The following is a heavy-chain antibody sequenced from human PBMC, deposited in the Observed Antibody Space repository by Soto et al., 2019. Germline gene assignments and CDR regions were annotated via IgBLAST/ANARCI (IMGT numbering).Heavy chain of an antibody. CDR2: IYYSGST. CDR1: GGSVSSGDYY. J-gene: IGHJ4*02. D-gene: IGHD6-13*01. CDR3: ARERLQLARFFDY. V-gene: IGHV4-30-4*01. Sequence: PSETLSLTCTVSGGSVSSGDYYWSWIRQPPGKGLEWIGYIYYSGSTYYNPSLKSRVTISVDTSKNQFSLKLSSVTAADTAVYYCARERLQLARFFDYWGQGTLVAFSS.